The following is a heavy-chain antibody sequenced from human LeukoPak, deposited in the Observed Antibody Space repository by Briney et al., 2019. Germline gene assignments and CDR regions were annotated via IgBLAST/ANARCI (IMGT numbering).Heavy chain of an antibody. J-gene: IGHJ3*02. Sequence: GESLKISCKGSGYSFTSYWIGWVRQMPGKGLEWMGIIYPGDSDTRYSPSFQGQVTISADKSISTAYLQWSSLKASDTAMYYCARRLLGDWSGNDAFDIWGQGTMVTVSS. D-gene: IGHD2-21*01. CDR3: ARRLLGDWSGNDAFDI. CDR2: IYPGDSDT. V-gene: IGHV5-51*01. CDR1: GYSFTSYW.